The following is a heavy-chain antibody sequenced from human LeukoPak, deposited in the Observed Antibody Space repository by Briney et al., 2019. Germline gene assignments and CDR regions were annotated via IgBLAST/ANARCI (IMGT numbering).Heavy chain of an antibody. CDR2: IYYSGST. V-gene: IGHV4-59*08. CDR1: GGSISSDY. Sequence: SETLCLTCTVSGGSISSDYWSWIRQPPGKGLEWIGYIYYSGSTNYNPSLKSRVTISVDTSKNQFSLKLSSVTAADTAVYYCARQGYSSSYGMDVWGQGTTVTVSS. J-gene: IGHJ6*02. D-gene: IGHD6-13*01. CDR3: ARQGYSSSYGMDV.